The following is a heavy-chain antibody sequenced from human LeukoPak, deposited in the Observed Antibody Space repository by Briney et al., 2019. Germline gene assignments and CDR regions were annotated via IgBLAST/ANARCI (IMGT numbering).Heavy chain of an antibody. CDR1: GFTFSSYS. CDR3: ARDGSVWGSFY. V-gene: IGHV3-21*01. J-gene: IGHJ4*02. Sequence: GGSLRLSCAASGFTFSSYSMTWVRQAPGKVLEWVSSISSSSSYIYYADSVKGRFTISRDNAKNSLYLQMNSLRAEDTAVYYCARDGSVWGSFYWGQGTLVTVSS. CDR2: ISSSSSYI. D-gene: IGHD3-16*01.